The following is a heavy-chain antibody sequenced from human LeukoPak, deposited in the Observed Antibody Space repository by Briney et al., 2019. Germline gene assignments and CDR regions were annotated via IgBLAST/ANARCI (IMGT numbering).Heavy chain of an antibody. D-gene: IGHD3-22*01. CDR1: GYSFTTYW. CDR2: IYPGDSDT. J-gene: IGHJ4*02. Sequence: GESLKISCKGSGYSFTTYWIGWVRQKPGKGLEWMGIIYPGDSDTRYSPSFQGQVTISADKSISTAYLQWSSLKASDTAMYYCERQADYYDSSGLFDYWGQGTLVTVSS. V-gene: IGHV5-51*01. CDR3: ERQADYYDSSGLFDY.